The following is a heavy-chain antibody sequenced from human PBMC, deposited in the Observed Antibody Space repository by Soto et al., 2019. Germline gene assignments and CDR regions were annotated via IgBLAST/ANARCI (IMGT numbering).Heavy chain of an antibody. CDR2: IYHSGST. J-gene: IGHJ4*02. CDR1: VYSIISGYY. CDR3: ARGTTVTPRYFDY. Sequence: PTKTLSLDCAYSVYSIISGYYWGWIRQPPGKGLEWIGSIYHSGSTYYNPSLKSRVTISVDTSKNQFSLKLSSVTAADTAVYYCARGTTVTPRYFDYWGQGPGITVYS. D-gene: IGHD4-17*01. V-gene: IGHV4-38-2*01.